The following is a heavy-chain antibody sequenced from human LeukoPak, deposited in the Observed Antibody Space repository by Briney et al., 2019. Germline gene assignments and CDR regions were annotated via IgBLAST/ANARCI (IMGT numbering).Heavy chain of an antibody. CDR1: GYIFTSYY. CDR2: INASGGST. Sequence: ASVKLSCNASGYIFTSYYIHWVRQAPGQALEWMGIINASGGSTSYAQKFQGRVTMTRDTSTRTVYMELSSLRSEDTAVYYCARAGGIYFDYWGQGTLVTVSS. CDR3: ARAGGIYFDY. D-gene: IGHD3-16*01. J-gene: IGHJ4*02. V-gene: IGHV1-46*01.